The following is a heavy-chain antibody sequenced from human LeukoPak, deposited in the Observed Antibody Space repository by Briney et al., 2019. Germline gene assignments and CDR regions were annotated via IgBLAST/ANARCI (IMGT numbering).Heavy chain of an antibody. CDR3: ARTAGLGYCSGGSCYLYWFDP. CDR1: GYTFTSYG. J-gene: IGHJ5*02. D-gene: IGHD2-15*01. Sequence: ASVKVSCKASGYTFTSYGISWVRQAPGQGLEWMGWISAYNGNTNYAQKLQGRVTMTTDTSTSTAYMELRSLRSDDTAVYYCARTAGLGYCSGGSCYLYWFDPWGQGTLVTVSS. V-gene: IGHV1-18*01. CDR2: ISAYNGNT.